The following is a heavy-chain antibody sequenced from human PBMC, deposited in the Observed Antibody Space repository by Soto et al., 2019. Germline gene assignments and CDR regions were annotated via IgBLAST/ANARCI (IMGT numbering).Heavy chain of an antibody. D-gene: IGHD3-22*01. CDR1: GYTFSSYG. CDR2: VSPYDGYT. Sequence: QVQLVQSGAEVKKPGASVKVSCKASGYTFSSYGINWVRQAPAQGLEWLGWVSPYDGYTNYAQILQGRVSMTTDTSTKTAYMEVRSLRSDDTAVYYCARGGYYDSSGSRNYFYYGMNVWGQGTTVTVSS. J-gene: IGHJ6*02. V-gene: IGHV1-18*01. CDR3: ARGGYYDSSGSRNYFYYGMNV.